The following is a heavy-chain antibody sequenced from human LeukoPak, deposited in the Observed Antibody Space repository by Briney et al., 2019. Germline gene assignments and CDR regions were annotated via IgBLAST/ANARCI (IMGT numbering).Heavy chain of an antibody. CDR2: IYTSGST. J-gene: IGHJ5*02. CDR3: ARDSSSSWYTWFDP. V-gene: IGHV4-61*02. D-gene: IGHD6-13*01. CDR1: GGSISSDSYS. Sequence: SETLSLTCTVSGGSISSDSYSWSWIRQPAGKGLEWIGRIYTSGSTNYNPSLKSRVTISVDTSKNQFSLKLSSVTAADTAMYYCARDSSSSWYTWFDPWGQGTLVTVSS.